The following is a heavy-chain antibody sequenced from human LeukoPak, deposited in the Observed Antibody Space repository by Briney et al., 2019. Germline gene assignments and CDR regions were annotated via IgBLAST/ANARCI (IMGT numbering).Heavy chain of an antibody. J-gene: IGHJ4*02. CDR3: ASQGGYTLFDY. D-gene: IGHD5-12*01. CDR1: GYSISSGYY. Sequence: ETLSLTCTVSGYSISSGYYWGRIRQPPGKGLEWIGSIYHSGSTYYNPSLKSRVTISVDTSKNQFSLKLSSVTAADTAVYYCASQGGYTLFDYWGQGTLVTVSS. CDR2: IYHSGST. V-gene: IGHV4-38-2*02.